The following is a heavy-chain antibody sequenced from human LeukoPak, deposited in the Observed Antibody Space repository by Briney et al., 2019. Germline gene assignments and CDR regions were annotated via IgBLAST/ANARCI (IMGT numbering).Heavy chain of an antibody. Sequence: GGSLRLSCSASGLQFSSFWMHWVRQAPGKGLVWVSRINLDGRGTTYADSVKGRFTISRDNAKNTLYLQMNSLRAEDTAVYYCARGTFRDYFDYRGQGTLVTVSS. V-gene: IGHV3-74*01. CDR3: ARGTFRDYFDY. D-gene: IGHD3-3*02. J-gene: IGHJ4*02. CDR2: INLDGRGT. CDR1: GLQFSSFW.